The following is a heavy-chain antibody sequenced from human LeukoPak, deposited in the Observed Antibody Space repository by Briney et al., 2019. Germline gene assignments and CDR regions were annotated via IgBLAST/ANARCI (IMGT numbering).Heavy chain of an antibody. D-gene: IGHD1-26*01. CDR2: IIPIFGTA. CDR1: GGTFSSYA. Sequence: SVKVSCKASGGTFSSYAISWVRQAPGQGLEWMGGIIPIFGTANYAQKFQGRVTITRDTSASTAYMELSSLRSEDTAVYYCARLDTVGATAYYYGMDVWGQGTTVTVSS. CDR3: ARLDTVGATAYYYGMDV. J-gene: IGHJ6*02. V-gene: IGHV1-69*05.